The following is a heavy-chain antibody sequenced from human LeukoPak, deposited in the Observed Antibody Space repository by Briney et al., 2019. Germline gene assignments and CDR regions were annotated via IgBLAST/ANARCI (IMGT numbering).Heavy chain of an antibody. CDR2: IYYSGST. CDR1: GASNNSDY. CDR3: ARALGGWGFNMDV. V-gene: IGHV4-59*01. J-gene: IGHJ6*03. Sequence: PSETLSLTCSVSGASNNSDYWSWIRQPPGKGLEWIAYIYYSGSTNHNPSFKSRVTTSVDTSKNQFSLKLSSVTAADTAVYYCARALGGWGFNMDVWGKGTTVTVSS. D-gene: IGHD6-19*01.